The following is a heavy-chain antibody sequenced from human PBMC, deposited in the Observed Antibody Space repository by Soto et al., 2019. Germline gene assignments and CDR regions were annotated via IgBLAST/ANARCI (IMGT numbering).Heavy chain of an antibody. J-gene: IGHJ6*02. V-gene: IGHV5-51*01. D-gene: IGHD1-7*01. CDR3: ARRGSRNELYGMDV. CDR2: IFPADSDT. CDR1: GYSFSSYC. Sequence: PGESLKISCKGSGYSFSSYCIGWVRQMPGKGLEWMGIIFPADSDTRYSPSFQGQVTISADKSTSTAYLQWSSLKASDTAMYYCARRGSRNELYGMDVWGQGTTVTVSS.